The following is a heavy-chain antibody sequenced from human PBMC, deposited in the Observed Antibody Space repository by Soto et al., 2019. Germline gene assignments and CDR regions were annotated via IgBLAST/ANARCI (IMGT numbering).Heavy chain of an antibody. CDR1: GGSISSSSYY. CDR2: IYYSGST. Sequence: SEPLSLTCTVSGGSISSSSYYWGWIRQPPGKGLEWIGSIYYSGSTYYNPSLKSGVTISVETSKNQFSLKLSYVTAEDTAVYYWARQIQPTYYFDYWGQGTRFTVSS. D-gene: IGHD2-2*01. V-gene: IGHV4-39*01. J-gene: IGHJ4*02. CDR3: ARQIQPTYYFDY.